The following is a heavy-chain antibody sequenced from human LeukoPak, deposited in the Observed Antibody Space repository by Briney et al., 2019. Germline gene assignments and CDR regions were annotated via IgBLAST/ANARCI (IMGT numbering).Heavy chain of an antibody. Sequence: GGSLRLSCAASGFTFSRYAMSWVRKAPAKALEWVSGISGSGGTTYYADSVKGRFSISRDNSKNTLYLQMNSLRAEDTAVYYCARVNRGDAFDIWGQGTLVTVSS. D-gene: IGHD3-16*02. CDR2: ISGSGGTT. J-gene: IGHJ3*02. V-gene: IGHV3-23*01. CDR3: ARVNRGDAFDI. CDR1: GFTFSRYA.